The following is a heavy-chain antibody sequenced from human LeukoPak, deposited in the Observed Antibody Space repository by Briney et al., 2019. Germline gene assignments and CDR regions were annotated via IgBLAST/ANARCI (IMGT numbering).Heavy chain of an antibody. CDR3: ARVGYDFWSGYLDY. CDR2: IYARGST. Sequence: PSETLSLTCTVSGGSISSYYWSWIRQPAGKGLEWIGRIYARGSTNYNPSLKSRVTMSVDTSKNQFSLKLSSVTAADTAVYYCARVGYDFWSGYLDYWGQGTLVTVSS. CDR1: GGSISSYY. J-gene: IGHJ4*02. D-gene: IGHD3-3*01. V-gene: IGHV4-4*07.